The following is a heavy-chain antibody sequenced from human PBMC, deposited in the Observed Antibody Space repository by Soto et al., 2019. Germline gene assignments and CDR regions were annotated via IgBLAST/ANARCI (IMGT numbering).Heavy chain of an antibody. V-gene: IGHV1-3*01. CDR1: VGTFSSYT. Sequence: ASVKVSCKASVGTFSSYTISWVRQAPGQRLEWMGWINAGNGNTKYSQKFQGRVTITRDTSASTAYMELSSLRSEDTAVYYCARAEFLEWLLYFDYWGQGTLVTVSS. D-gene: IGHD3-3*01. CDR3: ARAEFLEWLLYFDY. CDR2: INAGNGNT. J-gene: IGHJ4*02.